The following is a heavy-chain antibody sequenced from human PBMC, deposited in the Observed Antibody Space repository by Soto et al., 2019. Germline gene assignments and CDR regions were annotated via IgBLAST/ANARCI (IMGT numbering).Heavy chain of an antibody. Sequence: VQLVESGGGVVQPGGSLGLSCAASGFTFSNYGMHWVRQAPGKGLEWVAVISYDGNNKYYADSVKGRFTISRDKSKNTVDLQMNSLRGEDTAVYYCAKDSYGMDVWGQGTTVTVSS. CDR2: ISYDGNNK. J-gene: IGHJ6*02. CDR3: AKDSYGMDV. CDR1: GFTFSNYG. V-gene: IGHV3-30*18.